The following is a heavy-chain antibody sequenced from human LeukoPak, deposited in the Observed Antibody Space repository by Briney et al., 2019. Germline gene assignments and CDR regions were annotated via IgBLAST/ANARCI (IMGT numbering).Heavy chain of an antibody. CDR3: ARVVSSSWDYYYYMDV. Sequence: SETLSLTCTVSGGSISSSSYYWGWIRQPPGKGLEWIGSIYYSGSTYYNPSLKSRVTISVDTSKNQFSLKLSSVTAADTAVYYCARVVSSSWDYYYYMDVWGKGTTVTISS. J-gene: IGHJ6*03. CDR1: GGSISSSSYY. D-gene: IGHD6-13*01. CDR2: IYYSGST. V-gene: IGHV4-39*07.